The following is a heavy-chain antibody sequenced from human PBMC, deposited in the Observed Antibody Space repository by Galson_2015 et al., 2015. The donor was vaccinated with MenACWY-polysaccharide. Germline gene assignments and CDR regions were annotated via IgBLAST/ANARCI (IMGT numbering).Heavy chain of an antibody. CDR1: GFPFSTYV. J-gene: IGHJ4*02. CDR2: ITYSGGST. V-gene: IGHV3-23*01. CDR3: ARDKDYGDYSLFDS. Sequence: SLRLSCAASGFPFSTYVMSWVRQAPGKGLEWVSTITYSGGSTNYADSVKGRFTISRDDSKNTLYLQMNSLRVEDTAVYYCARDKDYGDYSLFDSWGQGTLVTVS. D-gene: IGHD4-17*01.